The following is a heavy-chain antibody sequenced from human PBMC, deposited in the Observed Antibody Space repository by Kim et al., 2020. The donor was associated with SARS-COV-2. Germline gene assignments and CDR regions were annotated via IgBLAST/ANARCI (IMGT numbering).Heavy chain of an antibody. V-gene: IGHV1-69*13. Sequence: SVKVSCKASGGTFSSYAISWVRQAPGQGLEWMGGIIPIFGTANYAQKFQGRVTITADESTSTAYMELSSLRSEDTAVYYCARDQWGTTVTILGGYFDLWGRGTLVTVSS. CDR3: ARDQWGTTVTILGGYFDL. D-gene: IGHD4-17*01. CDR2: IIPIFGTA. CDR1: GGTFSSYA. J-gene: IGHJ2*01.